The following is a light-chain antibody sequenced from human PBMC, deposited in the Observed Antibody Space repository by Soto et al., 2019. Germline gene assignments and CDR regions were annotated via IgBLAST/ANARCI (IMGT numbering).Light chain of an antibody. V-gene: IGLV2-14*01. CDR2: EVT. CDR1: SSDIGGYNY. J-gene: IGLJ1*01. Sequence: QSALAQPASVSGSPGQSITISCTGGSSDIGGYNYVSWYQQHPGRAPRLLILEVTNRPSGVPDRFSGSKSGNTASLIIRGLQAEDEADYFCSSYSSKTPPYEFGTGTKLTVL. CDR3: SSYSSKTPPYE.